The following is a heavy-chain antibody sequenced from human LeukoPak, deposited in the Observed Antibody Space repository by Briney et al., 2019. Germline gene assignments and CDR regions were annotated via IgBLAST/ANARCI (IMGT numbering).Heavy chain of an antibody. CDR3: ARGPNSNWSGLDF. J-gene: IGHJ4*02. CDR1: GFSFNGPW. D-gene: IGHD6-6*01. V-gene: IGHV3-74*01. CDR2: ISPTGSTT. Sequence: GFLKLSRIASGFSFNGPWIQWARPLPGKGPVWVLRISPTGSTTSYADSVKGRFTVSRDNAKNTLYLQVNNLRAEDTAVYYCARGPNSNWSGLDFWGQGTLLTVSS.